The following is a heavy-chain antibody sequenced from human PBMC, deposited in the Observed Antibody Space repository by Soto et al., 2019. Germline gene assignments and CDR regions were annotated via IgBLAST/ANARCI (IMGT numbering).Heavy chain of an antibody. D-gene: IGHD1-26*01. J-gene: IGHJ6*02. CDR1: GFTFSSYA. V-gene: IGHV3-30-3*01. Sequence: GGSLRLSCAASGFTFSSYAMHWVRQAPGKGLEWVAVISYDGSNKYYADSVKGRFTISRDNSKNTLYLQMNGLRAEDTAVYYYARESRSGSMDVWGQGTTVTVSS. CDR2: ISYDGSNK. CDR3: ARESRSGSMDV.